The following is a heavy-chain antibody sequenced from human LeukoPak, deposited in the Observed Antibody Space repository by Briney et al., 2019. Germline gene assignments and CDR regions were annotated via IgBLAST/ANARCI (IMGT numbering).Heavy chain of an antibody. CDR3: AKGGRGNGEVY. Sequence: AGSLTLSCAVSGFTFSSHWLNWVRPPPGKGREWVANIKQDGSEKNYVDSVKGRFTISRDNAKSLLFLQMNDLRAEDTAVYYCAKGGRGNGEVYWGQGTLVTVSS. CDR2: IKQDGSEK. V-gene: IGHV3-7*01. D-gene: IGHD2-8*01. J-gene: IGHJ4*02. CDR1: GFTFSSHW.